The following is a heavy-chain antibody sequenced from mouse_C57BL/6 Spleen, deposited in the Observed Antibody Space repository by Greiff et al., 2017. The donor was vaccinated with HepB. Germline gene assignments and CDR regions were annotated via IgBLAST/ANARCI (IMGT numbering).Heavy chain of an antibody. J-gene: IGHJ3*01. CDR2: IYPGSGST. D-gene: IGHD3-2*02. V-gene: IGHV1-55*01. CDR3: ARGGLRLRDWFAY. CDR1: GYTFTSYW. Sequence: VQLQQSGAELVKPGASVKMSCKASGYTFTSYWITWVKQRPGQGLEWIGDIYPGSGSTNYNEKFKSKATLTVDTSSSTAYMQLSSLTSEDSAVYYCARGGLRLRDWFAYWGQGTLVTVSA.